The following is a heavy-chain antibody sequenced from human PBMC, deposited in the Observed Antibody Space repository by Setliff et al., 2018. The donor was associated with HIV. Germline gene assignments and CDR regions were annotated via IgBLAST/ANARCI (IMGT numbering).Heavy chain of an antibody. CDR1: GYTFTSYA. CDR2: INTNTGNP. CDR3: ASPDPLIGVSHYDSSGYRRNYYYYYGMDV. D-gene: IGHD3-22*01. J-gene: IGHJ6*02. Sequence: ASVKVSCKASGYTFTSYAMNWVRRAPGQGLEWMGWINTNTGNPTYAQGFTGRFVFSLDTSVSTAYLQISSLKAEDTAVYYCASPDPLIGVSHYDSSGYRRNYYYYYGMDVWGQGTTVTVSS. V-gene: IGHV7-4-1*02.